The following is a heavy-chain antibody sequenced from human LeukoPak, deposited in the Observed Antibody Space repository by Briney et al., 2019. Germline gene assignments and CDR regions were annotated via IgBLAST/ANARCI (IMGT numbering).Heavy chain of an antibody. CDR1: GFTFSNYW. J-gene: IGHJ5*02. D-gene: IGHD2-8*01. Sequence: GGSLRLSCAASGFTFSNYWMSWVRQAPGKGLDWVALIWDDGNNKYYADSVKGRFTISRDNSKNTLYLQMNSLRAEDTAVYYCARDNGEWRLNWFDHWGQGTLVTVSS. CDR2: IWDDGNNK. V-gene: IGHV3-33*08. CDR3: ARDNGEWRLNWFDH.